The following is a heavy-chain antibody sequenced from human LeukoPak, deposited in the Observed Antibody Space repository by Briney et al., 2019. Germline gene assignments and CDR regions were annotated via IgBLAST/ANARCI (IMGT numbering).Heavy chain of an antibody. D-gene: IGHD2-8*02. Sequence: SETLSLTCTVSGASISSYYWSWIRQPPGKGLEWIGYIYYSGSTNYNPSLKSRVTISVDTSKNQFSLKLSSVTAADTAVYYCARHQGGYCTDCWFDSWGQGTLVTVSS. CDR1: GASISSYY. V-gene: IGHV4-59*08. CDR3: ARHQGGYCTDCWFDS. J-gene: IGHJ5*01. CDR2: IYYSGST.